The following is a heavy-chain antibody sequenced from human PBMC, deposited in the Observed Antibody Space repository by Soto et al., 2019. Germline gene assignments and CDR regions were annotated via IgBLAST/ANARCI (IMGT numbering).Heavy chain of an antibody. Sequence: SETLSLTCTVSGGSISSYYWSWIRQPPGKGLEWIGYTYYSGSTNYNPSLKSRVTISVDTSKNQFSLKLSSVTAADTAVYYCAREGRDYYGSGRPYYGMDVWGQGTTVTVSS. CDR3: AREGRDYYGSGRPYYGMDV. J-gene: IGHJ6*02. V-gene: IGHV4-59*01. D-gene: IGHD3-10*01. CDR2: TYYSGST. CDR1: GGSISSYY.